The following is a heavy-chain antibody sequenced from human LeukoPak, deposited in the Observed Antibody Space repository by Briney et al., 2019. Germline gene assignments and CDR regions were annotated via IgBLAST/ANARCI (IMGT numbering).Heavy chain of an antibody. CDR1: GGTFSSYA. CDR2: IIPIFGTA. J-gene: IGHJ4*02. CDR3: ARVWSYYYGSGSYFDY. Sequence: SVKVSCXASGGTFSSYAISWVRQAPGQGLEWMGGIIPIFGTANYAQKFQGRVTITADESTSTAYMELSSLRSEDTAVYYCARVWSYYYGSGSYFDYWGQGTLVTVSS. V-gene: IGHV1-69*13. D-gene: IGHD3-10*01.